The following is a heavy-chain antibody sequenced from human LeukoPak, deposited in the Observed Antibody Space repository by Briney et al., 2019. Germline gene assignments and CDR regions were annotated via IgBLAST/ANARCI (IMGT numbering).Heavy chain of an antibody. CDR1: GSSISSSSYY. D-gene: IGHD3-22*01. V-gene: IGHV4-39*07. CDR3: ARFTSGYYYVRDNKWFDP. J-gene: IGHJ5*02. Sequence: SETLSLTCTVSGSSISSSSYYWGWIRQPPGKGLEWIGSIYYSGSTNYNPSLQSRVTISVDKSNNHFSLQLSSVTAADTAVYYCARFTSGYYYVRDNKWFDPWGQGTLVTVSS. CDR2: IYYSGST.